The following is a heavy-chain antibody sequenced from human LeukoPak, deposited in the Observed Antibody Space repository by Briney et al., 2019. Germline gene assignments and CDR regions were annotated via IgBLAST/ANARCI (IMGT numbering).Heavy chain of an antibody. Sequence: GGSLRLSCAASGFTFSSYGMHWVRQAPGKGLEWEAVISYDGSNKYYAASVKGRYTISRDNSKNTLYLQMNSLRAEDTAVYYCAKALYGDGLNFDYWGQGTLVTVSS. CDR3: AKALYGDGLNFDY. J-gene: IGHJ4*02. CDR2: ISYDGSNK. D-gene: IGHD4-17*01. CDR1: GFTFSSYG. V-gene: IGHV3-30*18.